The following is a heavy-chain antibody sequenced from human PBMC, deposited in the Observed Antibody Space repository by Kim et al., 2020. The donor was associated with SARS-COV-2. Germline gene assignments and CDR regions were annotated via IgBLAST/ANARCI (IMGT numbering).Heavy chain of an antibody. CDR3: ARDRAAAGSFFDY. Sequence: SQKFQGRVTITRDTSASTAYMELSSLRSEDTAVYYCARDRAAAGSFFDYWGQGTLVTVSS. V-gene: IGHV1-3*01. D-gene: IGHD6-13*01. J-gene: IGHJ4*02.